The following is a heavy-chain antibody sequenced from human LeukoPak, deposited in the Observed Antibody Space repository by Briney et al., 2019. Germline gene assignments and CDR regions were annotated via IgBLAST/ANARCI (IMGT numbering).Heavy chain of an antibody. CDR1: GYTFTRYG. V-gene: IGHV1-18*01. D-gene: IGHD3-3*01. J-gene: IGHJ4*02. CDR3: ARSTYYDFWSGLDY. CDR2: ISAYNGNT. Sequence: ASVKVSCKASGYTFTRYGISWVRQAPGQGLEWRGWISAYNGNTHYAQKLQGRVTMTTDTSTSTAYMELRSLRSDDTAVYYCARSTYYDFWSGLDYWGQGTLVTVSS.